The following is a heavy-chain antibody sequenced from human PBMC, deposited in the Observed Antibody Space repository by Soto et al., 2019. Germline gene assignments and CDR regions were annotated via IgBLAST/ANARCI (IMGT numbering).Heavy chain of an antibody. D-gene: IGHD6-19*01. Sequence: QVQLVQSGGGVVQRGESLRLSCAASGFTFNNYPMHWVRQAPGKGLEWVAGIGSDGAGTHFPDSVKGRFTISRDNPKNTLFLQMDRLMVDDTAIYYCAREDLSSGHAGTFHHWGQGTLVSVSS. J-gene: IGHJ1*01. CDR2: IGSDGAGT. V-gene: IGHV3-30*04. CDR1: GFTFNNYP. CDR3: AREDLSSGHAGTFHH.